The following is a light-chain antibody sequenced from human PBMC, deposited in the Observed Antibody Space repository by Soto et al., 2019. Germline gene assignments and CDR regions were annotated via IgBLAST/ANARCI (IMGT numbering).Light chain of an antibody. CDR2: LNSDGSH. J-gene: IGLJ2*01. CDR1: SVYSSYA. CDR3: QTWGTGTVV. Sequence: QLVLTQSPSASASLGASVKLTCTLSSVYSSYAIAWHQQQPEKGPRYLMRLNSDGSHTRGDGIPDRFVGTSSGAERYLTISSLQSEDEADYYCQTWGTGTVVFGGGTKLTVL. V-gene: IGLV4-69*01.